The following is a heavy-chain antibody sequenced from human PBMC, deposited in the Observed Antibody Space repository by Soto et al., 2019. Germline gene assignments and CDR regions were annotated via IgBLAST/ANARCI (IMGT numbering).Heavy chain of an antibody. Sequence: GASVKVACKASGYNFINYGISWVRQAPGQGLEWMGWISAYNGNTNYAQRLQGRVSMITDTSTSTAYMELRSLRSDATAVYYCARDISSLPPDHWGQGTLVPVPS. CDR3: ARDISSLPPDH. D-gene: IGHD6-13*01. J-gene: IGHJ4*02. CDR2: ISAYNGNT. V-gene: IGHV1-18*01. CDR1: GYNFINYG.